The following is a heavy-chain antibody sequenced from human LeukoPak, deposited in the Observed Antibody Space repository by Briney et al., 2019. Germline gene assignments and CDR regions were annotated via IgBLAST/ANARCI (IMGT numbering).Heavy chain of an antibody. Sequence: KSSETLSLTCTVSGGSISNYYWSWVRQPPGKGLEWIGYIYYTGSPNYNPSLKSRLTLSVDASKNEFSLKLSSVTAADTAVYYCARDQGSYGLDYWGQGTLVTVSS. CDR2: IYYTGSP. CDR3: ARDQGSYGLDY. J-gene: IGHJ4*02. D-gene: IGHD5-18*01. V-gene: IGHV4-59*01. CDR1: GGSISNYY.